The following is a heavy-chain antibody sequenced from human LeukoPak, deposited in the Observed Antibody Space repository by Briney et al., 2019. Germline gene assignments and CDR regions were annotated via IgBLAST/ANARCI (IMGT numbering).Heavy chain of an antibody. V-gene: IGHV3-21*03. CDR2: ISSTNGHT. CDR1: GFSFSFSN. Sequence: GGSLRLSCAASGFSFSFSNMNWVRQAPGKGLEWVSYISSTNGHTYYADSVNGRFTISRDTAKNSLYLQMNSLRVEDTAIYFCARDRDSSGLYGGADLWGQGTLVTVSS. CDR3: ARDRDSSGLYGGADL. J-gene: IGHJ5*02. D-gene: IGHD6-19*01.